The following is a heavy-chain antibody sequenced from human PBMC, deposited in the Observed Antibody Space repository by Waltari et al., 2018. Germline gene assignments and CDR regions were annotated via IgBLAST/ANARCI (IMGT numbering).Heavy chain of an antibody. V-gene: IGHV3-74*01. CDR1: TFSSYW. CDR2: INSDGSST. Sequence: TFSSYWMHWVRQAPGKGLVWVSRINSDGSSTSYADSVKGRFTISRDNAKNTLYLQMNSLRAEDTAVYYCARGFQWLGYWGQGTLVTVSS. J-gene: IGHJ4*02. D-gene: IGHD6-19*01. CDR3: ARGFQWLGY.